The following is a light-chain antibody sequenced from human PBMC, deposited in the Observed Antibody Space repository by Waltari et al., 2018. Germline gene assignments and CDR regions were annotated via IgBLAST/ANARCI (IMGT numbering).Light chain of an antibody. V-gene: IGKV4-1*01. Sequence: DIVMTQSQDSLAVCMGERATIKCKSSQNVLYAFNNKNFVRWYQQKPGQPPILLIYWSSSREAGVPYRFCGSGSGADFSLTIISLQTDDAAVYYCQQYHSTPYTFGPGTKLEI. CDR1: QNVLYAFNNKNF. J-gene: IGKJ2*01. CDR2: WSS. CDR3: QQYHSTPYT.